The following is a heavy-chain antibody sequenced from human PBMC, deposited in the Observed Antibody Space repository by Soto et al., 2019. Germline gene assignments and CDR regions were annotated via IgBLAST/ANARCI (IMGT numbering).Heavy chain of an antibody. CDR1: GGSFSGYY. D-gene: IGHD2-2*01. J-gene: IGHJ5*02. CDR2: INHSGST. V-gene: IGHV4-34*01. CDR3: ARGYCSSTSCYYWFDP. Sequence: QVQLQQWGAGLLKPSETLSLTCAVYGGSFSGYYWSWIRQPPGKGREWIGEINHSGSTNYNPSLKSRVTISVDTSKNQFSLKLSSVTAADTAVYYCARGYCSSTSCYYWFDPWGQGTLVTVSS.